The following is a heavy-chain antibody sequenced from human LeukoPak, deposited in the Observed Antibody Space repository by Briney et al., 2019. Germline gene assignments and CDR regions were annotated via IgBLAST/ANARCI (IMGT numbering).Heavy chain of an antibody. J-gene: IGHJ4*02. CDR3: AKDRECSGGACYRYFDY. CDR2: IRGSGGSA. CDR1: GFSFNNYA. V-gene: IGHV3-23*01. Sequence: GGSLRLSCAASGFSFNNYAMSWVRQAPGKGLEWVSAIRGSGGSASYADSVQGRFTISRDNSENTLYLQMSSLRAEDTALYYCAKDRECSGGACYRYFDYWGQGTLFTISS. D-gene: IGHD2-15*01.